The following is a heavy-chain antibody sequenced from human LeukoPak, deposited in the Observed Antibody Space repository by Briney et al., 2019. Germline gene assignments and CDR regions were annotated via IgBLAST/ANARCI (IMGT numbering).Heavy chain of an antibody. CDR2: ISSSSSTI. Sequence: GGSLRLSCAASGFTFSSYEMNWVRQTPGKGLEWVSYISSSSSTIYYADSVKGRFTISRDNAKNSLYLQLNTLRAEDTAVYYCASVRRGFGESSKYYSYYYMDVWGNGTTVTISS. J-gene: IGHJ6*03. CDR1: GFTFSSYE. V-gene: IGHV3-48*03. CDR3: ASVRRGFGESSKYYSYYYMDV. D-gene: IGHD3-10*01.